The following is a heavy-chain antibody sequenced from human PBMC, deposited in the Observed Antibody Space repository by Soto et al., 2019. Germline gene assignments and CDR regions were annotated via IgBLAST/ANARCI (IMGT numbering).Heavy chain of an antibody. Sequence: SSETLSLTCAVYGGSFSGYYWSWIRQPPGKGLEWIGEINHSGSTNYNPSLKSRVTISVDTSKNQFSLKLSSVTAADTAVYYCATIDYGDYAGGLGYWGQGTLVTVSS. J-gene: IGHJ4*02. D-gene: IGHD4-17*01. CDR2: INHSGST. CDR3: ATIDYGDYAGGLGY. V-gene: IGHV4-34*01. CDR1: GGSFSGYY.